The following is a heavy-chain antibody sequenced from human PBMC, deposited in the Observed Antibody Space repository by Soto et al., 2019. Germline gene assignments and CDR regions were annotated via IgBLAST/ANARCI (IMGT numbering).Heavy chain of an antibody. CDR3: ASSPYSSSSKAFDI. CDR2: INTNTGNP. J-gene: IGHJ3*02. Sequence: ASVKVSCKASGYTFTSYAMNWVRQAPGQGLEWMGWINTNTGNPTYAQGFTGRFVFSLDTSVSTAYLQISSLKAEDTAVYYCASSPYSSSSKAFDIWGQGTMVTVSS. CDR1: GYTFTSYA. D-gene: IGHD6-6*01. V-gene: IGHV7-4-1*02.